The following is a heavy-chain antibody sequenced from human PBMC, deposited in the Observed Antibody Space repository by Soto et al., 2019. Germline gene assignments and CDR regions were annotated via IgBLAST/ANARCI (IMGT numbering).Heavy chain of an antibody. Sequence: PGGSLRLSCAASGFTFSTYSMNWVRQAPGKGLEWVSSISSSSSYIYYADSVKGRFTISRDNAKNSLYLQMNSLRAEDTAVYYCARVFLPHTPMVTTFDSWGQGTLVTVPQ. V-gene: IGHV3-21*01. J-gene: IGHJ4*02. D-gene: IGHD5-18*01. CDR1: GFTFSTYS. CDR2: ISSSSSYI. CDR3: ARVFLPHTPMVTTFDS.